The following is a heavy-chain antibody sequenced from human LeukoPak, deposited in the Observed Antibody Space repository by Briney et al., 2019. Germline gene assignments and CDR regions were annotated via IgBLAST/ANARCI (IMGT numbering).Heavy chain of an antibody. D-gene: IGHD3-9*01. CDR3: ARYSVLRYFDWSTGLSAFDI. V-gene: IGHV4-61*02. CDR1: GGSISSGSYY. CDR2: IYTSGST. Sequence: TSQTLSLTCTVSGGSISSGSYYWSWIQQPAGKGLEWIGRIYTSGSTNYNPSLKSRVTISVDTSKNQFSLKLSSVTAADTAVYYCARYSVLRYFDWSTGLSAFDIWGQGTMVTVSS. J-gene: IGHJ3*02.